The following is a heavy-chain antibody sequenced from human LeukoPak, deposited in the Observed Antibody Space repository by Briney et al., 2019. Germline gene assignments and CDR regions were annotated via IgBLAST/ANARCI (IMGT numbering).Heavy chain of an antibody. Sequence: SETLSLTCTVSGGSISSGSYYWSWIRQPAGKGLEWIGRIYTSGSTNYNPSLKSRVTISVDTSKNQFSLRLSSVTAADTAVYYCAREHIVVVPAAIGNWFDPWGQGTLVTVSS. CDR2: IYTSGST. V-gene: IGHV4-61*02. J-gene: IGHJ5*02. CDR1: GGSISSGSYY. CDR3: AREHIVVVPAAIGNWFDP. D-gene: IGHD2-2*01.